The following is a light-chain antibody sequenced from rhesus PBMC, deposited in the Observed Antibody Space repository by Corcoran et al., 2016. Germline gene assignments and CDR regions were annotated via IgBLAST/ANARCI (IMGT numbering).Light chain of an antibody. CDR2: AAS. CDR1: ENVNNY. V-gene: IGKV1-74*01. Sequence: DIQMTQSPSSLSASVGDRVTITCRASENVNNYLHWYQQKPGKAPKLLIYAASTLQSGVPSRFSGRGSGTDYSFAISSLQPEDVATYYFQHSYGNPYSFGQGTKVEIK. J-gene: IGKJ2*01. CDR3: QHSYGNPYS.